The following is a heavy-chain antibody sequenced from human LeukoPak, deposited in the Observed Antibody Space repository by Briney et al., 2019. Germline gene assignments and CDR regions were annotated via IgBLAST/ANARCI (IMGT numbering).Heavy chain of an antibody. J-gene: IGHJ4*02. D-gene: IGHD6-19*01. CDR3: ARGIVVAGHFYY. CDR2: IYYGGST. Sequence: SETLSLTCTVSGGSISSTSYHWAWIRQPPGKGLEWIGNIYYGGSTHYNPSLKSRVTIFVDSSKNQFSLKLSSVTAADTAVYYCARGIVVAGHFYYWGQGTLVTVSS. CDR1: GGSISSTSYH. V-gene: IGHV4-39*01.